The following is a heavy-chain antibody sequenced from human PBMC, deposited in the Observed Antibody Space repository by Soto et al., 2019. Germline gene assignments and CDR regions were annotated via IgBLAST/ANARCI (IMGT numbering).Heavy chain of an antibody. D-gene: IGHD3-16*02. CDR1: GYRFTSYW. V-gene: IGHV5-51*01. J-gene: IGHJ5*02. CDR2: IFPIDSYT. Sequence: RVESLKISCRTSGYRFTSYWIAWVRQMPCKGLEWMGIIFPIDSYTRYSPSFQGQVTISADRSTSTVVLQWASLKASDTAVYFCARKDKSRYFNWSDRWRKENMLTVST. CDR3: ARKDKSRYFNWSDR.